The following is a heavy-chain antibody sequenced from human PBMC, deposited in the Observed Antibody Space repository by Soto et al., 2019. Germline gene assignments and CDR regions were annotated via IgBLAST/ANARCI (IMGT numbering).Heavy chain of an antibody. J-gene: IGHJ6*02. CDR2: IIPIFGTA. CDR3: GAVGCSGGSCYSFYYGMDV. V-gene: IGHV1-69*12. Sequence: QVQLVQSGAEVKKPGSSVKVSCKASGGTFSSYAISWVRQAPGQGLEWMGGIIPIFGTANYAQKFQGTVTITADESTSTAYMALSILRSEDTAVYYCGAVGCSGGSCYSFYYGMDVWGQGTTVTVSS. D-gene: IGHD2-15*01. CDR1: GGTFSSYA.